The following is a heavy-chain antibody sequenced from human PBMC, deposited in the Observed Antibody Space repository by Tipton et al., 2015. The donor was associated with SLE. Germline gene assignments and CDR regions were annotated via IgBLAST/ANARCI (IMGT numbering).Heavy chain of an antibody. CDR3: ARHRDFWSGNDAFDI. Sequence: VQLVQSGAEVKKPGESLKISCKGFGYSFNTYWIGWVRQMPGKGLEWMGVIYPGNSETRYSPSFQGQVTISADKSISSAYLQWSSLKASDTAMYYCARHRDFWSGNDAFDIWGQGTMIIVSS. CDR1: GYSFNTYW. J-gene: IGHJ3*02. CDR2: IYPGNSET. D-gene: IGHD3-3*01. V-gene: IGHV5-51*01.